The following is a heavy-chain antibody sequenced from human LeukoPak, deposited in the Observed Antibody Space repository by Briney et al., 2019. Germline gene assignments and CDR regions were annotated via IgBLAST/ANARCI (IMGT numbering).Heavy chain of an antibody. D-gene: IGHD4-11*01. CDR1: GYTFTSYG. J-gene: IGHJ6*03. Sequence: ASVKVSCKASGYTFTSYGISWVRQAPGQGLEWMGWISAYNGNTNYAQKLQGRVTMTTDTSTSTAYMELRSLRSDDTAVYYCARASRYSTYYYYYMDVWGKGTTVTVSS. CDR2: ISAYNGNT. V-gene: IGHV1-18*01. CDR3: ARASRYSTYYYYYMDV.